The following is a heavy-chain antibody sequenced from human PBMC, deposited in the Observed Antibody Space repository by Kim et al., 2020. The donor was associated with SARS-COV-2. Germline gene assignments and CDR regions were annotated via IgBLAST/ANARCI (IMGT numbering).Heavy chain of an antibody. V-gene: IGHV3-30*01. Sequence: KGRFTISRDNSKNTLYLQMNSLRAEDTAVYYCARGDCSGGSCYLNWYFDLWGRGTLVTVSS. J-gene: IGHJ2*01. D-gene: IGHD2-15*01. CDR3: ARGDCSGGSCYLNWYFDL.